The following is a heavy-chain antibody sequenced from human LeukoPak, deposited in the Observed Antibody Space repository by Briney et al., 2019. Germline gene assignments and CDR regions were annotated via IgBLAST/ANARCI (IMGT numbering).Heavy chain of an antibody. D-gene: IGHD2-2*01. CDR2: IYPGDSNT. J-gene: IGHJ5*02. CDR3: ARYCSSTSCYFPYNWFDP. Sequence: GESLKISCKGSGYNFNTYWVAWVRQLPGKGLEWMGIIYPGDSNTRYSPSFQGQVTISADKSISTAYLQWSSLKASDTAMYYCARYCSSTSCYFPYNWFDPWGQGTLVTVSS. V-gene: IGHV5-51*01. CDR1: GYNFNTYW.